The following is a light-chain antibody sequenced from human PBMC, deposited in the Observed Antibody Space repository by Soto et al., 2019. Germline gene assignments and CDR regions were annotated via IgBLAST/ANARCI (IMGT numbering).Light chain of an antibody. V-gene: IGKV1D-16*01. CDR2: FAS. J-gene: IGKJ1*01. Sequence: DIQMTQSPSSLSASVGDRVTITCRASQDIGSHLAWYQQKPEKAPKSLIYFASTLQSGVPSRFSGSGSGTKFTLTIASLQPDDFATYYCQQYETFSGTFGPGTKVDIK. CDR3: QQYETFSGT. CDR1: QDIGSH.